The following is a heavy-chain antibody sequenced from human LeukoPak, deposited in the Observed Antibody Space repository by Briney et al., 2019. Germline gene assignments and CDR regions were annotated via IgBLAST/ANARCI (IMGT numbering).Heavy chain of an antibody. CDR1: GGSISSYY. J-gene: IGHJ5*02. CDR3: ARVDLPGIAAAGTQTNWFDP. Sequence: PSETLSLTCTVSGGSISSYYWSWIRQPPGKGLEWIGEINHSGSTNYNPSLKSRVTISVDTSKNQFSLKLSSVTAADTAVYYCARVDLPGIAAAGTQTNWFDPWGQGTLVTVSS. V-gene: IGHV4-34*01. D-gene: IGHD6-13*01. CDR2: INHSGST.